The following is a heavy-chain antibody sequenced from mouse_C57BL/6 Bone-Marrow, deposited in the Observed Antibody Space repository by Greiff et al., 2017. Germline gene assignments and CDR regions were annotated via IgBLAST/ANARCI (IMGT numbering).Heavy chain of an antibody. CDR1: GYTFTSYG. V-gene: IGHV1-81*01. D-gene: IGHD3-2*02. J-gene: IGHJ4*01. Sequence: QVQLPQSGAELARPGASVKLSCKASGYTFTSYGISWVKQRTGQGLEWIGEIYPRSGNTYYNEKFKGKATLTADKSSSTAYMELRSLTSEDSAVYFCARDSSGYLYAMDYWGQGTSVTVSS. CDR3: ARDSSGYLYAMDY. CDR2: IYPRSGNT.